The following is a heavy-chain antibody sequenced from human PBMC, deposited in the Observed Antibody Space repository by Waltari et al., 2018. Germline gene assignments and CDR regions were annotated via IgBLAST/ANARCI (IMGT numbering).Heavy chain of an antibody. CDR2: MQYRGST. J-gene: IGHJ1*01. Sequence: QLQLQESGPGLVKPSETLSLTCTVSGGSISTNYNWGWIRQPPGKGLEWMGNMQYRGSTFYNPSLESGVTISLDTWKNQFSLRLSSVGAADTAVYFCGRIACGDEGGYFQYWGQGTLVTVSS. CDR1: GGSISTNYN. V-gene: IGHV4-39*01. CDR3: GRIACGDEGGYFQY. D-gene: IGHD4-17*01.